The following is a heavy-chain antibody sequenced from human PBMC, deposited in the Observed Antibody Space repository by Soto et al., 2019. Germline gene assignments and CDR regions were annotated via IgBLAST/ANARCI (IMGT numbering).Heavy chain of an antibody. V-gene: IGHV3-30*03. CDR2: ISYDGSNK. CDR3: ASPTTTAMVTLLDY. D-gene: IGHD5-18*01. CDR1: GFTFSSYG. Sequence: GGSLSLSCAASGFTFSSYGMHWVRQAPGKGLEWVAVISYDGSNKYYADSVKGRFTISRDNSKNTLYLQMNSLRAEDTAVYYCASPTTTAMVTLLDYWGQGTLVTVSS. J-gene: IGHJ4*02.